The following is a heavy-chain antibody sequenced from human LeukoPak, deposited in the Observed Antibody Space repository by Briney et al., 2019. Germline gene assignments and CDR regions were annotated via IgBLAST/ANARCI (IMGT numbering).Heavy chain of an antibody. Sequence: GGSLRLSCAASGFTFSNYVMHWVRQTPGKGLEWVAVISYDGSNKYYADSVKGRFTISRDNAKNSLYLQMNSLRVEDTAVYYCARDNDSRDPPHFDYWGQGTLVTVSS. CDR3: ARDNDSRDPPHFDY. V-gene: IGHV3-30*04. CDR1: GFTFSNYV. D-gene: IGHD3-16*01. J-gene: IGHJ4*02. CDR2: ISYDGSNK.